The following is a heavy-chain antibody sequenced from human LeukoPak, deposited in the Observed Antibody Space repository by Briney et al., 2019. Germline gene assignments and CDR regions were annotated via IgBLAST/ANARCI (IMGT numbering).Heavy chain of an antibody. CDR2: ISDSGGST. CDR1: GFTFSSYA. Sequence: SGGSLRLSCAASGFTFSSYAMSWVRQAPGKGLEWVSGISDSGGSTYYADSVKGRFTISRDNSKNTLSLQMNSLRAEDTAVYYCAKDLDSGWYVWDYWGQGTLVTVSS. V-gene: IGHV3-23*01. D-gene: IGHD6-19*01. J-gene: IGHJ4*02. CDR3: AKDLDSGWYVWDY.